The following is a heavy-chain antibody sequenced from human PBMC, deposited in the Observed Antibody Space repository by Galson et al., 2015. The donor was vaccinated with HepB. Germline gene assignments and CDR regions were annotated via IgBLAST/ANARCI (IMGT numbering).Heavy chain of an antibody. CDR3: AGGIVGAARWIA. V-gene: IGHV5-51*01. Sequence: QSGAEVKEPGESLQISCKGSGYTFTTHWVGWVRQMPGKGLEWVGFIYASNSDTRYSPSVQGQVTISIDKSTTTAYLQWNSLRASDTAMYYCAGGIVGAARWIAWGQGTLVTVSS. CDR1: GYTFTTHW. CDR2: IYASNSDT. J-gene: IGHJ5*02. D-gene: IGHD1-26*01.